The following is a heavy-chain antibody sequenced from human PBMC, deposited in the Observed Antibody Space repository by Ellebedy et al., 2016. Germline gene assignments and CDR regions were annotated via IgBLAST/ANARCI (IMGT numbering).Heavy chain of an antibody. Sequence: GSLRLSXTVSGGSISSYYWSWIRQPPGKGLEWIGYIYYSGSTNYNPSLKSRVTISVDTSKNQFSLKLSSVTAADTAVYYCARRVTMIVTGYYYYYMDVWGKGTTVTVSS. CDR2: IYYSGST. CDR3: ARRVTMIVTGYYYYYMDV. J-gene: IGHJ6*03. D-gene: IGHD3-22*01. CDR1: GGSISSYY. V-gene: IGHV4-59*13.